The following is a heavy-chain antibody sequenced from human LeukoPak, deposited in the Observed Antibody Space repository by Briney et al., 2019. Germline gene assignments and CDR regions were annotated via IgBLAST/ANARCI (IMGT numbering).Heavy chain of an antibody. V-gene: IGHV4-34*01. CDR2: INHSGST. Sequence: SKTLSLTCAIYGGSFSGYYWSWIRQPPGKGLEWIGEINHSGSTNYNPSLKSRVTISVDTSKNQFSLKLSSVTAADTAVYYCARSTPEFDPWGQGTLVTVSS. D-gene: IGHD2-15*01. CDR1: GGSFSGYY. J-gene: IGHJ5*02. CDR3: ARSTPEFDP.